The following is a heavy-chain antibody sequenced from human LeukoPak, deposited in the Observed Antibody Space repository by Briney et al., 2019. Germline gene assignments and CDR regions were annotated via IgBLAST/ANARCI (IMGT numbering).Heavy chain of an antibody. CDR3: ASSTMVRGVIISSFDY. Sequence: SETLSLTYAVSGGSISSSNWWGWVRQPPGKGLEWIGKIYHSGSTNYNPSLKSRVTISVDKSKNQFSLKLSSVTAADTAVYYCASSTMVRGVIISSFDYWGQGTLVTVSS. J-gene: IGHJ4*02. CDR1: GGSISSSNW. V-gene: IGHV4-4*02. D-gene: IGHD3-10*01. CDR2: IYHSGST.